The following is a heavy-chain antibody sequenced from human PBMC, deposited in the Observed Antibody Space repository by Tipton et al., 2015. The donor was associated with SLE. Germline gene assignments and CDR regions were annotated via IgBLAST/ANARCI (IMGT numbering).Heavy chain of an antibody. Sequence: LRLSCAASGFTFSSYAMHWVRQAPGKGLEWIGSVYYSGYTFYNPSLKSRVTISGDTSKNQFSLRVSSVTAADTAVYYCARGNYASESYYRLYMDVWGKGTTVTVSS. V-gene: IGHV4-39*07. CDR1: GFTFSSYA. D-gene: IGHD3-10*01. J-gene: IGHJ6*03. CDR2: VYYSGYT. CDR3: ARGNYASESYYRLYMDV.